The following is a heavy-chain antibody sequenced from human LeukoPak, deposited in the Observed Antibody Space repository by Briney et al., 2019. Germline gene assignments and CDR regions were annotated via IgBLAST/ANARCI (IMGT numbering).Heavy chain of an antibody. J-gene: IGHJ3*02. CDR2: ISYDGINK. CDR1: RLPFSKYG. CDR3: AKASGLHGNPLSDI. Sequence: GGSLRLSCAASRLPFSKYGIHWVGQAPGKGLEWVAVISYDGINKYYAGSVKGRFTISRDNSKNTLFLQMNSLKAEDTAVYYCAKASGLHGNPLSDIWGQGTMITVSS. D-gene: IGHD4-23*01. V-gene: IGHV3-30*18.